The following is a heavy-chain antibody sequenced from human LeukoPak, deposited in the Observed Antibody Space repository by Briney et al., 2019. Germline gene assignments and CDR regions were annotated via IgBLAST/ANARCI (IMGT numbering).Heavy chain of an antibody. CDR1: GGSISSYY. D-gene: IGHD1-26*01. CDR3: ASGQWELLSLDY. J-gene: IGHJ4*02. CDR2: IYYSGST. V-gene: IGHV4-59*01. Sequence: SETLSLTCTVSGGSISSYYWSWIRQPPGKGLEWIGYIYYSGSTNYNPSLKSRVTISVDTSKNQFSLKLSSVTAADTAVYYCASGQWELLSLDYWGQGTLVTVSS.